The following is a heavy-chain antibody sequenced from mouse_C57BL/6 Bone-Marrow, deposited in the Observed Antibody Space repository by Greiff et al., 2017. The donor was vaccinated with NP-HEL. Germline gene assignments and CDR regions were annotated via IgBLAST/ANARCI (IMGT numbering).Heavy chain of an antibody. Sequence: VKLQQPGAELVKPGASVKLSCKASGYTFTSYWMHWVKQRPGRGLEWIGRIDPNSGGTKYNEKFKSKATLTVDKPSSTAYVQLSSLTSEDSAVYYCARGRRDYYGSSPWFAYWGQGTLVTVSA. J-gene: IGHJ3*01. V-gene: IGHV1-72*01. CDR3: ARGRRDYYGSSPWFAY. CDR2: IDPNSGGT. D-gene: IGHD1-1*01. CDR1: GYTFTSYW.